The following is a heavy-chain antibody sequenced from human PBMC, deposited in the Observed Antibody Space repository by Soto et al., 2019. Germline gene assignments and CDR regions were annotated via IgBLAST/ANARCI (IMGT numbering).Heavy chain of an antibody. CDR2: MNPNTGNS. V-gene: IGHV1-8*01. CDR3: ARRAETNGVNGFGSDKYYFDF. J-gene: IGHJ4*02. CDR1: GYTFTSYD. D-gene: IGHD3-10*01. Sequence: QVQLVQSGAEVRKPGASVKFSCEASGYTFTSYDIYWVRQATRQGLDWVGWMNPNTGNSGYAQKFQGKVTMTSYTFISTAHMELSGLGSGDTAVYYSARRAETNGVNGFGSDKYYFDFWGQGTLVTVSS.